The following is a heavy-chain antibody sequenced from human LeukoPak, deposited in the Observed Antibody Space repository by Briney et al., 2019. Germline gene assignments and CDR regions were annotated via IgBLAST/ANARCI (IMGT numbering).Heavy chain of an antibody. CDR2: ISYDGSNK. CDR3: AKRGYYYDSSGCYSRTYFDY. D-gene: IGHD3-22*01. Sequence: GGSLRLSCAASGFTFSSYSMNWVRQAPGKGLEWVAVISYDGSNKYYADSVKGRFTISRDNSKNTLYLQMNSLRAEDTAVYYCAKRGYYYDSSGCYSRTYFDYWGQGTLVIVSS. CDR1: GFTFSSYS. J-gene: IGHJ4*02. V-gene: IGHV3-30*18.